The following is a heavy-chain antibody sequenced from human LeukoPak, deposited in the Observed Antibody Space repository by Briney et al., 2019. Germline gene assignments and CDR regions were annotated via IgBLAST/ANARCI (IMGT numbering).Heavy chain of an antibody. D-gene: IGHD4-11*01. CDR3: ARGYSNYGYAFDI. J-gene: IGHJ3*02. V-gene: IGHV3-21*01. CDR2: ISSSSSCI. Sequence: GGTLRLSCAASGFTFSSYSMNWVRQAPGKGLEWVSSISSSSSCIYYADSVKGRFTISRDNAKNSLYLQMNSLRAEDTAVYYCARGYSNYGYAFDIWGQGTMVTVSS. CDR1: GFTFSSYS.